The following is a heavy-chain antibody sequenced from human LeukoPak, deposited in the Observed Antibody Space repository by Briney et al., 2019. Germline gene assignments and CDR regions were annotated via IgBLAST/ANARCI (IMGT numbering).Heavy chain of an antibody. D-gene: IGHD3-10*01. J-gene: IGHJ4*02. V-gene: IGHV3-23*01. CDR2: ISTTGRDT. Sequence: GGSLRLACEASGFAFANYDMTWVRQAPGKGLNWVATISTTGRDTNYADSVRGRFTISRDNSKNTLYLLLDSLRADDTALYYFAKDRSGFGASDYWGQGTLVTVSS. CDR1: GFAFANYD. CDR3: AKDRSGFGASDY.